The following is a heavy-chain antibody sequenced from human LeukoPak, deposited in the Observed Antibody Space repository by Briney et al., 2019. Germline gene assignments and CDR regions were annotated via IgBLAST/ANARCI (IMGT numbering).Heavy chain of an antibody. Sequence: GGSLRLSCAASGFSFSTYSLNWVRQAPGMGLEWVASITSGNSYIGISSDVYYADSLRGRFTISRDNAKNSLYLQMNSLRVDDTALYYCARGPDPVVRGPRRAFDLWGQGTRVTVSS. J-gene: IGHJ3*01. D-gene: IGHD3-10*01. CDR1: GFSFSTYS. CDR2: ITSGNSYI. CDR3: ARGPDPVVRGPRRAFDL. V-gene: IGHV3-21*01.